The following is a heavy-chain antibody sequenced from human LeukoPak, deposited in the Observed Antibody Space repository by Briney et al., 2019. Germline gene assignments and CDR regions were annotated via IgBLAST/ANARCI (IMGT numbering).Heavy chain of an antibody. V-gene: IGHV4-34*01. J-gene: IGHJ6*03. CDR3: ARVGRGYSGYDYFSGWYYYYYMDV. CDR2: INHSGST. Sequence: SETLPLTCAVYGGSFSGYYWSWIRQPPGKGLEWIGEINHSGSTNYNPSLKSRVTISVDTSKNQFSLKLSSVTAADTAVYYCARVGRGYSGYDYFSGWYYYYYMDVWGKGTTVTVSS. D-gene: IGHD5-12*01. CDR1: GGSFSGYY.